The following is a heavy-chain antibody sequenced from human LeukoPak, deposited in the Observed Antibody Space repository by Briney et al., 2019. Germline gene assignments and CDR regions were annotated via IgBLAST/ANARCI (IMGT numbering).Heavy chain of an antibody. CDR1: GYSISSGYY. Sequence: SETLSLTCAVSGYSISSGYYWGWIRPPPGKGLEWIGSIYHSGSTYYNPSLKSRVTISVDTSKNQFSLKLSSVTAADTAVYYCARQRYHEAAFVIWGQGTMVTVSS. J-gene: IGHJ3*02. CDR3: ARQRYHEAAFVI. CDR2: IYHSGST. V-gene: IGHV4-38-2*01. D-gene: IGHD2-2*01.